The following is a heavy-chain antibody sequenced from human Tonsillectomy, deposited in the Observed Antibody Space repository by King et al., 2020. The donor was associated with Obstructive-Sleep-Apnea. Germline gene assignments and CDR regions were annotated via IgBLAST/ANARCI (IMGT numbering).Heavy chain of an antibody. V-gene: IGHV1-18*04. J-gene: IGHJ4*02. CDR3: ARDQKGYCSGGTCSPPAY. Sequence: QLVQSGGEVKNPGASVKVSCKASGYTFTSYGVTWVRQAPGQGLEWMGWTSAYNINTNYAQKFQGRVTMTTDTSTTTAYMELRRLRSDDTAVFYCARDQKGYCSGGTCSPPAYWGQGTLVTVSS. CDR2: TSAYNINT. CDR1: GYTFTSYG. D-gene: IGHD2-15*01.